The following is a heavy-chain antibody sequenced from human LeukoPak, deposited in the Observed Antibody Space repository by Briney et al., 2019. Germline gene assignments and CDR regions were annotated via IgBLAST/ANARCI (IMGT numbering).Heavy chain of an antibody. V-gene: IGHV1-18*04. Sequence: ASVKVSCKASGYTFTSYGISWVRQAPGQGLEWMGWISAYNGNTNYAQKLQGRVTMTTDTSTSTAYMELRSLRSDDTAVYHCARASDLWFGELSHAEYFQHWGQGTLVTVSS. J-gene: IGHJ1*01. D-gene: IGHD3-10*01. CDR3: ARASDLWFGELSHAEYFQH. CDR1: GYTFTSYG. CDR2: ISAYNGNT.